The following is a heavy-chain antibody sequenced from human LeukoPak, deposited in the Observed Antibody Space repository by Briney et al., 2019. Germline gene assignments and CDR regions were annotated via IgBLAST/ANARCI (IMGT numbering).Heavy chain of an antibody. CDR3: ARDLVYGGNSSPFDY. J-gene: IGHJ4*02. Sequence: ASVKVSCKASGYTLTNYGISWVRQAPGQRLEWMGWISAYNGNTNYAQKLQGRVTMTTDTSTSTAYMELRSLRSDDTAVYYCARDLVYGGNSSPFDYWGQGTLVTVSS. V-gene: IGHV1-18*01. D-gene: IGHD4-23*01. CDR2: ISAYNGNT. CDR1: GYTLTNYG.